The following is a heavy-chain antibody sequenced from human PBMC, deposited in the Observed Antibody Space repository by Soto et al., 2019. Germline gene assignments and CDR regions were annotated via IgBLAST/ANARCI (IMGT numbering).Heavy chain of an antibody. D-gene: IGHD6-13*01. J-gene: IGHJ5*02. CDR1: GFTFSSYS. CDR3: ARHPERIAEIGWFDP. Sequence: ESGGGLVQPGGSLRLSCAASGFTFSSYSMNWVRQAPGKGLEWVSYISSSSSTIYYADSVKGRFTISRDTAKNSLYLQMNSLRAEDTAVYYCARHPERIAEIGWFDPWGQGTLVTVSS. CDR2: ISSSSSTI. V-gene: IGHV3-48*01.